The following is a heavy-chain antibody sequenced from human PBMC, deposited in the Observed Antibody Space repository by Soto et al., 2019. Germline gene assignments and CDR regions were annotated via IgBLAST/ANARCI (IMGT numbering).Heavy chain of an antibody. CDR1: GGSISSYY. V-gene: IGHV4-4*07. CDR3: ARSRDYGAPGAFDI. CDR2: IYTSGST. J-gene: IGHJ3*02. D-gene: IGHD4-17*01. Sequence: QVQLQESGPGLVKPSETLSLTCTVSGGSISSYYWSWIRQPAGKGLEWIGRIYTSGSTNYNPSLKSRVTTSVDTSKNQFSLKLSSVTAADTAVYYCARSRDYGAPGAFDIWGQGTMVTVSS.